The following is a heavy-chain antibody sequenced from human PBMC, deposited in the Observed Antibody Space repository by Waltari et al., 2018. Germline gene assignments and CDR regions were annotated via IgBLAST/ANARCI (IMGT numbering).Heavy chain of an antibody. D-gene: IGHD3-3*01. Sequence: QVQLQESGPGLVKPSETLSLTCPVSGGSISSYYWSWNRQPPGKGLEWIGYIYYSGSTNYNPSLKSRVTISVDTSKNQFSLKLSSVTAADTAVYYCARVRVGIMDFDYWGQGTLVTVSS. CDR1: GGSISSYY. J-gene: IGHJ4*02. CDR2: IYYSGST. CDR3: ARVRVGIMDFDY. V-gene: IGHV4-59*01.